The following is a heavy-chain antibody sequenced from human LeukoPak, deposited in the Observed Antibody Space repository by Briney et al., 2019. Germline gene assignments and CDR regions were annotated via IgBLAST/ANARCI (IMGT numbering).Heavy chain of an antibody. CDR2: ISYDGSNK. CDR1: GFTFSSYA. CDR3: AREMGPAVRGVNPPDY. D-gene: IGHD3-10*01. J-gene: IGHJ4*02. Sequence: GGSPRLSCAASGFTFSSYAMHWVRQAPGKGLEWVAVISYDGSNKYYADSVKGRFTISRDNSKNTLYLQMNSLRAEDTAVYYCAREMGPAVRGVNPPDYWGQGTLVTVSS. V-gene: IGHV3-30*04.